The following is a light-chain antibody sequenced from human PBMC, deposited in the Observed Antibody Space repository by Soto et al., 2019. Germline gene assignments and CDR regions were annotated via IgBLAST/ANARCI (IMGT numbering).Light chain of an antibody. CDR2: GNI. Sequence: QYVLTQPPSVSGAPGQRVTISCTGSSSNIGAGYDVHWYQQLPGTAPKLLIYGNINRPSGVPDRFSGSKSGTSASLAITGLQAEDEADYYCQSHDSSLSGFVFGTGTKRTVL. J-gene: IGLJ1*01. V-gene: IGLV1-40*01. CDR3: QSHDSSLSGFV. CDR1: SSNIGAGYD.